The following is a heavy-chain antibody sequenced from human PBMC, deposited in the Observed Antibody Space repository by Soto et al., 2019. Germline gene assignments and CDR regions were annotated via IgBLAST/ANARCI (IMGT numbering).Heavy chain of an antibody. V-gene: IGHV4-59*01. Sequence: SETLSLTCAVYGGSFSGYYWSWIRQPPGKGLEWIGYIYYSGSTNYNPSLKSRVTISVDTSKNQFSLKLSSVTAADTAVYYCARVPAAVNWFDPWGQGTLVTVSS. CDR3: ARVPAAVNWFDP. D-gene: IGHD2-2*01. CDR2: IYYSGST. CDR1: GGSFSGYY. J-gene: IGHJ5*02.